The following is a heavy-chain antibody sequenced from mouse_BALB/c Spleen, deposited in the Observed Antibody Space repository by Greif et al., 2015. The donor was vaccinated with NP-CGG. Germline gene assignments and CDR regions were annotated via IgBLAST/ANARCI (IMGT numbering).Heavy chain of an antibody. CDR3: TRYDYGYYAMDY. CDR1: GYAFSSYW. Sequence: VKLMESGAELVRPGSSVKISCKASGYAFSSYWMNWVKQRPGQGLEWIGQIYPGDGDTNYNGKLKGKATLTADKSSSTAYMQLSSLTSEDSAVYFCTRYDYGYYAMDYWGQGTSVTVSS. D-gene: IGHD2-4*01. V-gene: IGHV1-80*01. CDR2: IYPGDGDT. J-gene: IGHJ4*01.